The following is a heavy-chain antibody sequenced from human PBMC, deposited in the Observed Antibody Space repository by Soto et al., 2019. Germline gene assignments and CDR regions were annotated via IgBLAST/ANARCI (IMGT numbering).Heavy chain of an antibody. CDR3: AKDISLGELSAPDH. CDR2: MSWNRGSI. Sequence: GGSLRLSCVASGFTFDDFAMHWVRQAPGKGLEWVSGMSWNRGSIVYADSVKGRFTISRDNAKNSLYLQMNSLRPEDTALYYCAKDISLGELSAPDHWGQGTLVTVS. V-gene: IGHV3-9*01. J-gene: IGHJ4*02. D-gene: IGHD3-16*02. CDR1: GFTFDDFA.